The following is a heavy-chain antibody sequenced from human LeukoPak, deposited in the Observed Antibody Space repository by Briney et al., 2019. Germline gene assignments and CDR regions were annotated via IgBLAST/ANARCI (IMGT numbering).Heavy chain of an antibody. CDR3: ARLITMVRGVNQGFDP. Sequence: ASVKVSCKASGGTFSSYAISWVRQAPGQGLEWMERIIPILGIANYAQKFQGRVTITADKSTSTAYMELSSLRSEDTAVYYCARLITMVRGVNQGFDPWGQGTLVTVSS. CDR1: GGTFSSYA. CDR2: IIPILGIA. D-gene: IGHD3-10*01. J-gene: IGHJ5*02. V-gene: IGHV1-69*04.